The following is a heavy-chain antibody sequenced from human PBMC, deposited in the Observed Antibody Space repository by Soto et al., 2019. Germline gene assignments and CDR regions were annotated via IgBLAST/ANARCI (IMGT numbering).Heavy chain of an antibody. V-gene: IGHV1-2*04. CDR1: GYTFTGYY. CDR2: INPNSGGT. D-gene: IGHD3-22*01. J-gene: IGHJ4*02. Sequence: GASVKVSCKASGYTFTGYYMHWVRQAPGQGLEWMGWINPNSGGTNYAQKFQGWVTMTRDTSISTAYMELSRLRSDDTAVYYCARERSRYDRSGYYRPDYWGQGTLVTVSS. CDR3: ARERSRYDRSGYYRPDY.